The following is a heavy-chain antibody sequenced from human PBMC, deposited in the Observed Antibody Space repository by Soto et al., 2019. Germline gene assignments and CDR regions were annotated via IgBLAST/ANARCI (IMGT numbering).Heavy chain of an antibody. V-gene: IGHV4-34*01. CDR2: INHSGST. CDR3: ARGSTRGYSYGLHRIIRFDY. D-gene: IGHD5-18*01. CDR1: GGSFSDYY. J-gene: IGHJ4*02. Sequence: PSETLSLTCAVYGGSFSDYYWSWIRQPPGKGLEWIGEINHSGSTNYNPSLKSRVTISVDTSKNQFSLKLSSVTAADTAVYYCARGSTRGYSYGLHRIIRFDYWGQGTLVTVSS.